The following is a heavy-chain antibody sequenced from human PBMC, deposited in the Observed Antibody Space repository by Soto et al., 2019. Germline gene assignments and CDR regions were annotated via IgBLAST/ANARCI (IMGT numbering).Heavy chain of an antibody. V-gene: IGHV1-69*01. CDR1: GGTFSSYS. J-gene: IGHJ4*02. D-gene: IGHD1-26*01. CDR3: ARDGGRHSGGIDY. Sequence: QVQLVQSGAEVKKPGSSVTVSCKASGGTFSSYSINWVRPAPGQGNEWMGEIITIFGAANYAQKAQCRVPITADQSTSTAYMELSSLRSADTAVYYCARDGGRHSGGIDYWGQGTLVTVSS. CDR2: IITIFGAA.